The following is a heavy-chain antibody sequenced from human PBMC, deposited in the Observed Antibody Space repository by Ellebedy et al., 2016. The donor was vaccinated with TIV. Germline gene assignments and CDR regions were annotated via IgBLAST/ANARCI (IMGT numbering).Heavy chain of an antibody. J-gene: IGHJ6*02. D-gene: IGHD2/OR15-2a*01. Sequence: PGGSLRLSCAASGFAVSSNYMTWVRQAPGRGLEWVSLIYSDGNTNYADSVRGRFTISRDSPKNHLDLQMNSLRAEDTAVYYCARAGEYCDFPQNCYAMDVWGQGTTVSVSS. V-gene: IGHV3-53*01. CDR3: ARAGEYCDFPQNCYAMDV. CDR2: IYSDGNT. CDR1: GFAVSSNY.